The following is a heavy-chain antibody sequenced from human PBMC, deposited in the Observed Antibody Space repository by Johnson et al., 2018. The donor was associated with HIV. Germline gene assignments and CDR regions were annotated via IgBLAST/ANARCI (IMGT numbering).Heavy chain of an antibody. J-gene: IGHJ3*02. Sequence: VLLVESGGGLVQPGGSLRLSCAASGFTFSNAWMSWVRQAPGKGLEWVSSISWNSGSMGYADSVKGRFTISRDNAKNSLYLQMNSLRAEDTAVDYCAISPEYSSSWFGAFDIWGQGTMVTVSS. CDR2: ISWNSGSM. CDR3: AISPEYSSSWFGAFDI. D-gene: IGHD6-13*01. CDR1: GFTFSNAW. V-gene: IGHV3-48*04.